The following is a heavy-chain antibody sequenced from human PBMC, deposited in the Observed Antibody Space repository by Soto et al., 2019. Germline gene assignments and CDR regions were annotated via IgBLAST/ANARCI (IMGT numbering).Heavy chain of an antibody. V-gene: IGHV4-30-2*01. Sequence: QLQLQESGSGLVKPSQTLSLTCAVSGGSISSGGYSWSWIRQPPGKGLEWIGYIYHSGSTYYNPSLKSRVTISVDRSKNQFSLKLSSVTAADTAVYYCARHQICGDYGDGAFDIWGQGTMVTVSS. D-gene: IGHD4-17*01. J-gene: IGHJ3*02. CDR2: IYHSGST. CDR1: GGSISSGGYS. CDR3: ARHQICGDYGDGAFDI.